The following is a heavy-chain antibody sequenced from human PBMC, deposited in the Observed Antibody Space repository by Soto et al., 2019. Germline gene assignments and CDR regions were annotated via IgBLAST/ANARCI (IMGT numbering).Heavy chain of an antibody. V-gene: IGHV3-30*18. CDR2: ISYDGSNK. CDR1: GFTFSSFG. J-gene: IGHJ4*02. D-gene: IGHD2-15*01. Sequence: GGSLSLSCAASGFTFSSFGMHWVRPAPGKGLEWVAVISYDGSNKYYADSVKGRFTISRDNSKNTLYLQMNSLRAEDTAVYYCAKDFAGYCSGGSCSTFDYWGQGTLVTVSS. CDR3: AKDFAGYCSGGSCSTFDY.